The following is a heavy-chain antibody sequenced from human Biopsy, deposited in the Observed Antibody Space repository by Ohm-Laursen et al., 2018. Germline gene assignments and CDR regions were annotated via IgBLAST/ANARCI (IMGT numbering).Heavy chain of an antibody. J-gene: IGHJ6*02. V-gene: IGHV4-59*12. CDR1: DGSIDNYH. CDR2: ITYRGST. D-gene: IGHD3-22*01. CDR3: VRGVDYYDPYHYYALDV. Sequence: SQTLSLTCNVSDGSIDNYHWTWIRQAPGKTLEWIGSITYRGSTNYNPSLKSRVTISVDTSKNQFSLKVRSVTAADTAVYYCVRGVDYYDPYHYYALDVWGQGTTVTVSS.